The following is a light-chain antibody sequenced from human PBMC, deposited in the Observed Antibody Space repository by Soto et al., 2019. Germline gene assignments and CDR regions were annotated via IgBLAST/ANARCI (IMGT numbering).Light chain of an antibody. CDR2: DNN. CDR1: SSNLGNNF. J-gene: IGLJ1*01. CDR3: GTWDTSLSTPYV. V-gene: IGLV1-51*01. Sequence: QAVLPQPPCVSASPGQTATISCAGCSSNLGNNFVSWYQQVPGTAPKLLIYDNNKRPSGIPDRFSGSKSGTSATLGITGLQTGDEADYYCGTWDTSLSTPYVFGTGTKVTVL.